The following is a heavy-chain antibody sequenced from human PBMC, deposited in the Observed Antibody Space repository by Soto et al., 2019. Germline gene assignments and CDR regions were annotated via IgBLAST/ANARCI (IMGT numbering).Heavy chain of an antibody. CDR3: ARENIVAGMDLFDY. J-gene: IGHJ4*02. V-gene: IGHV6-1*01. CDR2: TYYRSRWYN. Sequence: SQTLSLTCALSGDSVSSNSAAWHWIRQSPSGGLEWLGRTYYRSRWYNDFAVSVNSRITINPDTSKNQFSLQLNSVTPEDTAVYYCARENIVAGMDLFDYWGQGTLVTGS. D-gene: IGHD5-12*01. CDR1: GDSVSSNSAA.